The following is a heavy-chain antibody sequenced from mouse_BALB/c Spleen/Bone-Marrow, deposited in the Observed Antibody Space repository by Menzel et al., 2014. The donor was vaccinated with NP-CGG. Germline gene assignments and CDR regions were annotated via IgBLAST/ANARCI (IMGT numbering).Heavy chain of an antibody. Sequence: QVQLQQSGAELVRPGASVKVSCKASGYAFTDYLMEWLKQRPGQGLEWIGVINPGSGSTNYNEKFKDKATRTADKSSSTAYMQLSSLTSDDSAVYFCARYDGYFDYWGQGTILTVSS. V-gene: IGHV1-54*01. CDR1: GYAFTDYL. CDR3: ARYDGYFDY. CDR2: INPGSGST. J-gene: IGHJ2*01. D-gene: IGHD2-3*01.